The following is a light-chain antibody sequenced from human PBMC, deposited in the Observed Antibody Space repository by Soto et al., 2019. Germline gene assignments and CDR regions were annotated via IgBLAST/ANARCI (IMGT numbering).Light chain of an antibody. CDR1: QSVSNK. V-gene: IGKV1-5*01. CDR3: QQYNSYSWT. J-gene: IGKJ1*01. Sequence: MTQSPATLSVSPGERVTLSCRASQSVSNKLAWYQQKPGKAPKLLIYDASTLESGVPSRFSGSRSGTEFTLTISSLQPDDFATYYCQQYNSYSWTFGQGTKVEVK. CDR2: DAS.